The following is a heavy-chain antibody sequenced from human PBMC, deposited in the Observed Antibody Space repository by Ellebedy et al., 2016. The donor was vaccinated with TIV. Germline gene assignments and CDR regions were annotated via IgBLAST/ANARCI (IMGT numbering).Heavy chain of an antibody. CDR2: IRQEGDEI. V-gene: IGHV3-7*01. J-gene: IGHJ5*02. CDR3: ARRASYGDYAVQVNPWFDP. CDR1: GFNFRSYW. D-gene: IGHD4-17*01. Sequence: GESLKISCAASGFNFRSYWMTWVRQAPGKGLEWVAKIRQEGDEIYYVESVKGRFTISRDNAKTSLFLKMNSLRVKDTAVYYCARRASYGDYAVQVNPWFDPWGQGTLVTVSS.